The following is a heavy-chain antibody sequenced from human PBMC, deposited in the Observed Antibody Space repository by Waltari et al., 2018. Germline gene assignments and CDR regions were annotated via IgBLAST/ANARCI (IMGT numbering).Heavy chain of an antibody. D-gene: IGHD1-20*01. CDR3: ATPFYNWDDPLHS. V-gene: IGHV3-23*01. CDR2: ITVGDDT. CDR1: GITFSTYA. Sequence: EVQLLESGGDLVQPGGSPRPPCAASGITFSTYAINWVRLAPGTGLGWVSAITVGDDTYYADSVKGRFTISRDTSKDTVHLQMNGLRAEDTAVYYCATPFYNWDDPLHSWGQGTLVTVSS. J-gene: IGHJ4*02.